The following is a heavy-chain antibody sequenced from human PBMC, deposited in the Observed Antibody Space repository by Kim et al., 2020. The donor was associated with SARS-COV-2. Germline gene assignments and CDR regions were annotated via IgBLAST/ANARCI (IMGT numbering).Heavy chain of an antibody. Sequence: GGSLRLSCAASGFTFSNAWMSWVRQAPGKGLEWVGRIKSKTDGGTTDYAAPVKGRFTISRDDSKNTLYLQMNSLKTEDTAVYYCTAYYYDSSGYYAFYYYYGMDVWGQGTTVTVSS. J-gene: IGHJ6*02. V-gene: IGHV3-15*01. D-gene: IGHD3-22*01. CDR1: GFTFSNAW. CDR2: IKSKTDGGTT. CDR3: TAYYYDSSGYYAFYYYYGMDV.